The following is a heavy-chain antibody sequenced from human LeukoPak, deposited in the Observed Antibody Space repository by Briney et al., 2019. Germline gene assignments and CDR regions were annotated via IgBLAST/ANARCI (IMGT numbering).Heavy chain of an antibody. J-gene: IGHJ4*02. Sequence: GGSLRLSCAASGFTFSSYAMHWVRQAPGKGLEWVSYISSSSSTIYYADSVKGRFTISRDNAKNSLYLQMNSLRAEDTAVYYCARAPLWFGEYYFDYWGQGTLVTVSS. V-gene: IGHV3-48*04. CDR2: ISSSSSTI. D-gene: IGHD3-10*01. CDR1: GFTFSSYA. CDR3: ARAPLWFGEYYFDY.